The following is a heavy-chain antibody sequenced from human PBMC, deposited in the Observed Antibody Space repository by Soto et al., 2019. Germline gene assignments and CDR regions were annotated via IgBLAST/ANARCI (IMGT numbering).Heavy chain of an antibody. V-gene: IGHV1-2*02. CDR2: INPNSGDT. CDR3: ARKTDGSGTHPRAFYFDY. CDR1: GYTFTGYY. D-gene: IGHD3-10*01. Sequence: QVQLVQSGAEVKKPGASVKVSCKASGYTFTGYYIHWVRQAPGQGLEWMGWINPNSGDTNSAQKFQGRVTMTRDPSISTAYMELSSLRSDDTAVYYCARKTDGSGTHPRAFYFDYWGQGTLVTLSS. J-gene: IGHJ4*02.